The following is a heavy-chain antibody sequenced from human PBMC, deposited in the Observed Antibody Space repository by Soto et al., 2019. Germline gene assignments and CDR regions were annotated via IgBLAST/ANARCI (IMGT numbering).Heavy chain of an antibody. V-gene: IGHV1-69*05. Sequence: GASVKVSCKASGGTFSSYAISWVRQAPGQGLEWMGGINPIFGTTNYAQKFQGRVTFTTDESTRTVYMELRSLRFDDTAVYYCARDLAAGDYWGQGTLVTVSS. J-gene: IGHJ4*02. CDR2: INPIFGTT. CDR1: GGTFSSYA. CDR3: ARDLAAGDY. D-gene: IGHD6-13*01.